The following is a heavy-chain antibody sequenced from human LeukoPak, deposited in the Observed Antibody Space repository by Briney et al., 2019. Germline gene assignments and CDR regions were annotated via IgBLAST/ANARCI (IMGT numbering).Heavy chain of an antibody. J-gene: IGHJ4*02. CDR3: ARSSAYDYVWGSYRPTMDFDY. Sequence: ASETLSLTCTVSGGSISSSSYYWGWIRQPPGKGLEWIGSIYYSGSTYYNPSLKSRVTISVDTSKNQFSLKLSSVTAADTAVYYCARSSAYDYVWGSYRPTMDFDYWGQGTLVTVSS. D-gene: IGHD3-16*02. CDR1: GGSISSSSYY. CDR2: IYYSGST. V-gene: IGHV4-39*01.